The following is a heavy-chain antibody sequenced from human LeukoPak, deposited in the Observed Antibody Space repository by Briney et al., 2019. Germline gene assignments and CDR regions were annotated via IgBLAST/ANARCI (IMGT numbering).Heavy chain of an antibody. Sequence: RAGGSLRLSCAASGFPFSNYDMTWVRQAPGKGLDWVSTLSDSGGSTYYADSVKGRFTISRDNSKNTLYLQMSSLRAEDTAIYFCAKRLYYGSGPLDIWGQGTMVTVSS. D-gene: IGHD3-10*01. CDR3: AKRLYYGSGPLDI. CDR2: LSDSGGST. V-gene: IGHV3-23*01. CDR1: GFPFSNYD. J-gene: IGHJ3*02.